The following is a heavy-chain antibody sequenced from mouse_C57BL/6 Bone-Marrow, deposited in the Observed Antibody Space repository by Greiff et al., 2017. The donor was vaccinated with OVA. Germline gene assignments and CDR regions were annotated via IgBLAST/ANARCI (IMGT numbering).Heavy chain of an antibody. CDR1: GFTFSDYG. J-gene: IGHJ1*03. CDR2: ISSGSSTI. D-gene: IGHD2-3*01. V-gene: IGHV5-17*01. CDR3: ARRAYDGYPYWYFDV. Sequence: EVKLVESGGGLVKPGGSLKLSCAASGFTFSDYGMHWVRQAPEKGLEWVAYISSGSSTIYYADTVKGRFTISRDNAKNTLFLQMTSLRSEDTAMYYCARRAYDGYPYWYFDVWGTGTTVTVSS.